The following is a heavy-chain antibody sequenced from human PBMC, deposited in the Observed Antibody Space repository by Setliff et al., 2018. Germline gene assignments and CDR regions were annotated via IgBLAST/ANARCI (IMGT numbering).Heavy chain of an antibody. CDR2: IHYSGTT. D-gene: IGHD6-6*01. CDR1: GGSSSSHY. CDR3: ARGRNIAARLLDS. V-gene: IGHV4-59*11. J-gene: IGHJ4*02. Sequence: SETLSLICTVSGGSSSSHYWSWIRQPPGKGLEWIGYIHYSGTTNYNPSLKSRVTLSLDTAKNQFSLELRAVTAADTAVYYCARGRNIAARLLDSWGQGTLVTVSS.